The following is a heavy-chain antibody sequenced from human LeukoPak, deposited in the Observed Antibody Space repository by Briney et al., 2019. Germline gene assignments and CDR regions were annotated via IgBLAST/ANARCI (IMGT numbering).Heavy chain of an antibody. CDR1: GFTFGDYA. V-gene: IGHV3-49*03. Sequence: GGSLRLSCTASGFTFGDYAMSWFRQAPGKGLEWVGFIRSKAYGGTTEYAASVKGRFTISRDDSKSIAYLQMNSLKTEDTAVYYCTRGSRNSGWSPYYFDYWGQGTLVTVSS. CDR3: TRGSRNSGWSPYYFDY. D-gene: IGHD6-19*01. J-gene: IGHJ4*02. CDR2: IRSKAYGGTT.